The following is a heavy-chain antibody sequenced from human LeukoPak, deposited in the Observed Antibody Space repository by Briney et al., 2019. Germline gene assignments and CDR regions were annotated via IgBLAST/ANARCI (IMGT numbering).Heavy chain of an antibody. D-gene: IGHD3-16*01. CDR1: GVTFRNFW. CDR3: ARGDAFYGDH. Sequence: GGSLRLSCAASGVTFRNFWMSWVRQAPGRGLEWVANIHPEGNEKYHVESVKGRFTISRDNPQSSLFLQITGLRVEDTAVYYCARGDAFYGDHWGQGTLVTVSS. CDR2: IHPEGNEK. V-gene: IGHV3-7*04. J-gene: IGHJ4*02.